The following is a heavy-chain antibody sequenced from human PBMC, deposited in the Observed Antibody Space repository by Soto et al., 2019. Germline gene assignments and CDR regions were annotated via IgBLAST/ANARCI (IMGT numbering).Heavy chain of an antibody. V-gene: IGHV3-30*03. CDR3: ARDRGLWFGEFL. CDR2: ISYDGSTK. Sequence: QVQLVESGGGVVQPGRSLRLSCAASGFTFSSYGMHWVRQAPGKGLEWVAVISYDGSTKYYADSVKGRFTISRDNSKNTLYLQMNTLRADDTAVYYCARDRGLWFGEFLWGQGTMVTVSS. CDR1: GFTFSSYG. J-gene: IGHJ3*01. D-gene: IGHD3-10*01.